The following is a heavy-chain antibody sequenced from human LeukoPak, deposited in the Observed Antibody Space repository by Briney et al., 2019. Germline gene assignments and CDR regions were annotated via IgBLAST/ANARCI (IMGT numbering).Heavy chain of an antibody. CDR3: ARGSMGGSGSYYRDYYYGMDV. CDR2: ILNGGST. J-gene: IGHJ6*02. V-gene: IGHV4-4*07. Sequence: SETLSLTCTGSGGSISTYYWTWIRQPAGKGLEYIGRILNGGSTNYNPSLKSRVTMSVDTSKNQFSLRLNSVTAADTAVYYCARGSMGGSGSYYRDYYYGMDVWGQGTTVTVSS. D-gene: IGHD3-10*01. CDR1: GGSISTYY.